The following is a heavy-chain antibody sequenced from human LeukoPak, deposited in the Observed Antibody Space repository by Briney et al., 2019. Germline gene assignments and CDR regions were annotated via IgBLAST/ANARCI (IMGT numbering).Heavy chain of an antibody. CDR2: ISPSGNT. CDR3: VRDAPAGIYYIDV. J-gene: IGHJ6*03. V-gene: IGHV4-4*07. D-gene: IGHD1-14*01. CDR1: GGSISSYY. Sequence: PSETLSLTCTVSGGSISSYYWSWIRQPAGKGLEWIGRISPSGNTNYNPSLKSRVTMSVDTSKSQFSLKLNSVTAADTALYYCVRDAPAGIYYIDVWGKGTTVTVSS.